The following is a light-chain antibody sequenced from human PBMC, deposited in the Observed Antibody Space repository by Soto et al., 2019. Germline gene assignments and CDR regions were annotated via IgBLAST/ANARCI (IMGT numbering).Light chain of an antibody. CDR2: DAS. Sequence: AIQLTQSPSSLSASVGDRVTITCRASQGISSALAWYQQKPGKAPKVLIYDASSLKSGVPSSFSGSGSGTDFTLTISSLQPEDFATYYCQQFNSFPFTFGGGTKVEIK. CDR3: QQFNSFPFT. J-gene: IGKJ4*01. CDR1: QGISSA. V-gene: IGKV1-13*02.